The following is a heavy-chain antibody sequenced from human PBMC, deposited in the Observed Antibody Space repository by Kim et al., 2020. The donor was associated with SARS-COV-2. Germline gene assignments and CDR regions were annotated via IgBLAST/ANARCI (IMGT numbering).Heavy chain of an antibody. CDR3: AMTYGDYGSEDY. CDR2: MNPNSGNT. D-gene: IGHD4-17*01. CDR1: GYTFTSYD. J-gene: IGHJ4*02. V-gene: IGHV1-8*01. Sequence: ASVKVSCKASGYTFTSYDINWVRQATGQGLEWMGWMNPNSGNTGYAQKFQGRVTMTRNTSISTAYMELSSLRSEDTAVYYCAMTYGDYGSEDYWGQGTLVTVSS.